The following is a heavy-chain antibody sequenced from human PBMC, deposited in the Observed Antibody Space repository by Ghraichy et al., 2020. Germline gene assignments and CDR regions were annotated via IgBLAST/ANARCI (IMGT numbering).Heavy chain of an antibody. V-gene: IGHV4-34*01. CDR2: INHSGST. CDR1: GGSFSGYY. D-gene: IGHD6-19*01. Sequence: SETLSLTCAVYGGSFSGYYWSWIRQPPGKGLEWIREINHSGSTNYNPSLKSRVTISVDTSKNQFSLKLSSVTAADTAVYYCARRGGWYVFDYWGQGTLVTVSS. CDR3: ARRGGWYVFDY. J-gene: IGHJ4*02.